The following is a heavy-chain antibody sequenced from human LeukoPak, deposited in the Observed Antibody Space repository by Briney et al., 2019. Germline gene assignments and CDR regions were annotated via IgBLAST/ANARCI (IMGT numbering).Heavy chain of an antibody. V-gene: IGHV1-69*04. CDR2: IIPILGIA. CDR3: AREVTGYCSSTSCRHYYYYYGMDV. CDR1: GGTFSSYA. Sequence: ASVKVSCKASGGTFSSYAISWVRQAPGRGLEWMGRIIPILGIANYAQKFQGRVTITADKSTSTAYMELSSLRSEDTAVYYCAREVTGYCSSTSCRHYYYYYGMDVWGQGTTVTVSS. J-gene: IGHJ6*02. D-gene: IGHD2-2*01.